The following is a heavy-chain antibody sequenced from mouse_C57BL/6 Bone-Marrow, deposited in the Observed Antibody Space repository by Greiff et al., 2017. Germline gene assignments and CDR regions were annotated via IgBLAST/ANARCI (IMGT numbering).Heavy chain of an antibody. CDR2: IYPGSGNT. CDR3: ARFYYGSRWYFDV. D-gene: IGHD1-1*01. Sequence: VQLQQSGAELVRPGASVKLSCKASGYTFTDYYINWVKQRPGQGLEWIARIYPGSGNTYYNEKFKGKATLTAEKSSSTAYMQLSSLTSEDSAVYFCARFYYGSRWYFDVWGTGTTVTVSS. CDR1: GYTFTDYY. V-gene: IGHV1-76*01. J-gene: IGHJ1*03.